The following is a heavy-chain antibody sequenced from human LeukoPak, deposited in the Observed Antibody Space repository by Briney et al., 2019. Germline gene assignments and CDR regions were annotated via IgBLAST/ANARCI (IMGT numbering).Heavy chain of an antibody. CDR3: ARDGQQLGPLDY. D-gene: IGHD6-13*01. CDR1: VFTFSSYR. Sequence: PGGSLSLSCAAAVFTFSSYRMNWVRQATGKGLEWVSSISSSSSNIYYADSVKGRFTISRDNAKNSLYLQMNSLRAEDTAVYYCARDGQQLGPLDYWGQGTLVTVSS. V-gene: IGHV3-21*01. CDR2: ISSSSSNI. J-gene: IGHJ4*02.